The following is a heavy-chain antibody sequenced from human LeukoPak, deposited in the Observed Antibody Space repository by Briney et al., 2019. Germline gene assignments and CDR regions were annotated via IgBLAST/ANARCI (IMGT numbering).Heavy chain of an antibody. CDR2: ISAYNGNT. J-gene: IGHJ5*02. D-gene: IGHD3-10*01. V-gene: IGHV1-18*01. Sequence: ASVTVSCKASGYTFTSYGISWVRQAPGQGLEWMGWISAYNGNTNYAQKLQGRVTMTTDTSTSTAYMELRSLRSDDTAVYYCARDVAMVRGGSNWFDPWGQGTLVTVSS. CDR1: GYTFTSYG. CDR3: ARDVAMVRGGSNWFDP.